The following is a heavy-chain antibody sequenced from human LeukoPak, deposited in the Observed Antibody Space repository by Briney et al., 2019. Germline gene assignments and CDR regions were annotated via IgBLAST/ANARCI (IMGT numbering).Heavy chain of an antibody. CDR2: INHDGSLR. J-gene: IGHJ4*02. CDR1: GFTLMSYG. D-gene: IGHD2/OR15-2a*01. Sequence: GGSLRLSCAASGFTLMSYGMHWVRQSPGKGLVWVSHINHDGSLRNYADSVKGRFTISRDIAKNTLYLQMNSLGADDTAMYYCTRDVFSLGDSWGQGTLVTVSS. CDR3: TRDVFSLGDS. V-gene: IGHV3-74*01.